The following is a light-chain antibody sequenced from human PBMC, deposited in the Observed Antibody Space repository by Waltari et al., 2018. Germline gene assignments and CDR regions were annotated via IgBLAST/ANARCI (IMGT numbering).Light chain of an antibody. V-gene: IGKV3-20*01. J-gene: IGKJ1*01. CDR3: RQYGSSPWT. CDR2: GAS. CDR1: QSVSSSY. Sequence: EIVLTQSPGTLSLSPGERATLSCRASQSVSSSYLAWYQQKPGQAPRLLIYGASSRATGIPDRFRGSGSGTDFTLTISRLEPEDFAVYYCRQYGSSPWTFGQGTKVEIK.